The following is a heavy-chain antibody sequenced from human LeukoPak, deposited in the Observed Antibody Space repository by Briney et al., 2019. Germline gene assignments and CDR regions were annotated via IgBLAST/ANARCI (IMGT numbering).Heavy chain of an antibody. V-gene: IGHV3-74*01. CDR2: LTADGSST. CDR3: ARAQLGTPTDC. Sequence: QPGGSLRLSCAASGFTLTTYAMYCVRQAPGKGLVWVSRLTADGSSTIYADSVRGRFTGSRDIAKNTLYLEMNSLRAEDTAVYYCARAQLGTPTDCWGKGTLVTVSS. J-gene: IGHJ4*02. CDR1: GFTLTTYA. D-gene: IGHD1-26*01.